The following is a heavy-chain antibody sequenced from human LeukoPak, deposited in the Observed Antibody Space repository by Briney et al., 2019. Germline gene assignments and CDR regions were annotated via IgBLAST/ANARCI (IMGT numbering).Heavy chain of an antibody. D-gene: IGHD2-2*02. J-gene: IGHJ4*02. Sequence: PGGSLRLSCAASGFTFSSYGMNWVRQAPGKGLEWVSSISSSSYIYYADSVKGRFTISRDNAKNSLYLQMNSLRAEDTAVYYCARDHGGRYCSSTSCYSSWGQGTLVTVSS. V-gene: IGHV3-21*01. CDR1: GFTFSSYG. CDR2: ISSSSYI. CDR3: ARDHGGRYCSSTSCYSS.